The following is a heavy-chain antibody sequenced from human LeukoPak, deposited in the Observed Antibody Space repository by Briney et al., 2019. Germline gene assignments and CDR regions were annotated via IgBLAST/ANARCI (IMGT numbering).Heavy chain of an antibody. CDR2: SKSKTDGGTA. D-gene: IGHD3-10*01. J-gene: IGHJ3*02. V-gene: IGHV3-15*01. CDR3: TTDGSITVVRGLTDAFDI. CDR1: GFTFNNAW. Sequence: GGSLRLSCAASGFTFNNAWMSWVRQAPGKGLEWVGRSKSKTDGGTADYAAPVRGRFTISRDDSKNTLYLQMNGLKSEDTAVYYCTTDGSITVVRGLTDAFDIWGQGTTVTVSS.